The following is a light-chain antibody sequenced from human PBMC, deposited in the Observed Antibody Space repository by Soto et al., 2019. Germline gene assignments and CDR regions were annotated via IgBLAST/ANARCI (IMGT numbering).Light chain of an antibody. Sequence: EIVMTQTPATLYLSQGSRATLSFRSSQSVSSNLAWYQQKPGQAPRLLIYGASTRATGIPARFSGSGSGTEFTLTISCLQSEDFGVYYCEPYDNWQTFCEGTKVDIK. CDR2: GAS. CDR1: QSVSSN. V-gene: IGKV3-15*01. CDR3: EPYDNWQT. J-gene: IGKJ1*01.